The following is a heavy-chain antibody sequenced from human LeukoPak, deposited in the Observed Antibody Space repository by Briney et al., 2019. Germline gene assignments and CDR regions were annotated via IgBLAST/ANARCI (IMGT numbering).Heavy chain of an antibody. CDR1: GGTFSSYA. V-gene: IGHV1-69*13. D-gene: IGHD4-17*01. J-gene: IGHJ6*02. CDR2: IIPIFGTA. CDR3: AMTMTTVTTDRVYYYGMDV. Sequence: ASVKVSCKASGGTFSSYAISWVRQAPGQGLEWMGGIIPIFGTANYAQKFQGRVTITADESTSTAYMELSSLRSEDTAVYYCAMTMTTVTTDRVYYYGMDVWGQGTTVTVSS.